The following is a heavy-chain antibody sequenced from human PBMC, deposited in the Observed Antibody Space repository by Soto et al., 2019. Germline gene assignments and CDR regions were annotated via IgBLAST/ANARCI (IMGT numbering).Heavy chain of an antibody. D-gene: IGHD6-13*01. CDR2: ISYDGDIK. CDR1: RFMCSNYA. CDR3: AKDRSSSWLYIEN. V-gene: IGHV3-30-3*01. J-gene: IGHJ4*02. Sequence: GSLRLSCAASRFMCSNYAMHWVRQAPGKGLEWVALISYDGDIKFYADSVRGRFTISRDNSRNTLYLEMNSLRPEDTAIYYCAKDRSSSWLYIENWGQGTPVTVSS.